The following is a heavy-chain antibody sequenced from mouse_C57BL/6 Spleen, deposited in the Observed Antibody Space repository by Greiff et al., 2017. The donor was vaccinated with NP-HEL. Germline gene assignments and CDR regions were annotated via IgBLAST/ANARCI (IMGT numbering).Heavy chain of an antibody. J-gene: IGHJ3*01. CDR1: GFTFSSYA. D-gene: IGHD2-4*01. V-gene: IGHV5-4*01. CDR2: ISDGGSYT. CDR3: ARERLRWFAY. Sequence: DVKLVESGGGLVKPGGSLKLSCAASGFTFSSYAMSWVRQTPEKRLEWVATISDGGSYTYYPDNVKGRFTISRDNAKNNLYLQMSHLKSEDTAMYYCARERLRWFAYWGQGTLVTVSA.